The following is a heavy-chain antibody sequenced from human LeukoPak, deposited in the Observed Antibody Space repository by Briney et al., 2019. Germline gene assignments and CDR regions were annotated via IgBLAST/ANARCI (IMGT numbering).Heavy chain of an antibody. V-gene: IGHV3-53*01. J-gene: IGHJ4*02. CDR1: GFTVSSNY. Sequence: GGSLRLSXAASGFTVSSNYMSWVRQAPGKGLEWVSVIYSGGSTYYADSVQSRFTISRDNSKNTLYLQMNSLRAEDTAVYYCASGLRDGYNPFDYWGQGTLVTVSS. CDR2: IYSGGST. CDR3: ASGLRDGYNPFDY. D-gene: IGHD5-24*01.